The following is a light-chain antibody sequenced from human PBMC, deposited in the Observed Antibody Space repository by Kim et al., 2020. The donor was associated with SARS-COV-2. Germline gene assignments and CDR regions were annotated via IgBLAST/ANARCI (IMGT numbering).Light chain of an antibody. CDR1: QSISSW. Sequence: DIQMTQSPSTLSASVGDRVTITCRASQSISSWLAWYQQKPGKAPKVLIYKASSLESGVPSRFSGSGSGTEFTLTISSLQPDDFATYYCKHYSTYSRTFGQGTKVDI. V-gene: IGKV1-5*03. J-gene: IGKJ1*01. CDR2: KAS. CDR3: KHYSTYSRT.